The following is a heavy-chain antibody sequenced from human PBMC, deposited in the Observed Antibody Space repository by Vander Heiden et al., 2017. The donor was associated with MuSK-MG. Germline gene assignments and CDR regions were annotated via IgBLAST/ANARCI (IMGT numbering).Heavy chain of an antibody. CDR3: ASRHGDAFDI. Sequence: VQLQQWGAGLLKPSETLSLPCAVYGGSVLGYYWSWIRQPPRKGLEWIGEIHHSGSTNYNPSLKSRVTISVDTSKNQFSLKLSSVTAADTAVYYCASRHGDAFDIWGQGTMVTVSS. V-gene: IGHV4-34*01. CDR1: GGSVLGYY. J-gene: IGHJ3*02. CDR2: IHHSGST.